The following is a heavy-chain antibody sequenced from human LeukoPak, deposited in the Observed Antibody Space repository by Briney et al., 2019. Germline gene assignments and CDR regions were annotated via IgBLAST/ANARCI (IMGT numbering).Heavy chain of an antibody. CDR2: INHSGST. J-gene: IGHJ5*02. Sequence: GSLRLSCAASGFTFSDYYMSWIRQPPGKGLEWIGEINHSGSTNYNPSLKSRVTISVDTSKNQFSLKLSSVTAADTAVYYCARPETYGSGSANWFDPWGQGTLVTVSS. CDR1: GFTFSDYY. D-gene: IGHD3-10*01. V-gene: IGHV4-34*01. CDR3: ARPETYGSGSANWFDP.